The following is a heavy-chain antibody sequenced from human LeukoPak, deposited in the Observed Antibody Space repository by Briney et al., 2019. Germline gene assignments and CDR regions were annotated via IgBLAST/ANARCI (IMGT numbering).Heavy chain of an antibody. J-gene: IGHJ4*02. Sequence: GGSLRLSCAASGFTFNTYYMHWVRQAPGKGLVWVSRIDSDGRSTSYADSVKGRFSVSRDNAKNTLYLQMNSLRAEDTAVYYCARDRDGYNYWGQGTLLTVSS. CDR1: GFTFNTYY. CDR2: IDSDGRST. CDR3: ARDRDGYNY. V-gene: IGHV3-74*01. D-gene: IGHD5-24*01.